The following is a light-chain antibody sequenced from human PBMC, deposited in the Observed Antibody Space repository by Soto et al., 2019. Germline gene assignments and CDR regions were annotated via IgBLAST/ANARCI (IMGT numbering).Light chain of an antibody. CDR2: AAS. CDR1: QPISNY. J-gene: IGKJ2*01. V-gene: IGKV1-39*01. CDR3: QQSDSAPYT. Sequence: DIQMTQSPSSLSASVGDRVTITCLASQPISNYLHWYQQKPWKAPKLLIYAASSLKVGVPSKFRGSGSGTELTVTISSLKPEEVATDFSQQSDSAPYTFGQGT.